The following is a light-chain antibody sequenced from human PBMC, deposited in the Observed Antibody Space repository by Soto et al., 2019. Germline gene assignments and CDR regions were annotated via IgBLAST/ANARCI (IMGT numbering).Light chain of an antibody. Sequence: DIQMTQSPSSLSASVGDRVTITCQASQDIGNFLTWYQQKPGKAPKLLIYAASSLQSGVPSRFSGSGSGTDFTLTISSLQPEDFATYYCQQSYSTPPKTFGQGTKVDNK. CDR3: QQSYSTPPKT. V-gene: IGKV1-39*01. J-gene: IGKJ1*01. CDR2: AAS. CDR1: QDIGNF.